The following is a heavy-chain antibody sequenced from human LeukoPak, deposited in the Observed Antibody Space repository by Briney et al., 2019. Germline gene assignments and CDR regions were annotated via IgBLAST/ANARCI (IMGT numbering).Heavy chain of an antibody. V-gene: IGHV1-24*01. CDR1: GYTLTGLS. Sequence: GASVKVSCKVSGYTLTGLSMHWVRQAPGKGLEWMGGFDPEDGETIYAQKFQGRVTMTEDTSTDTAYMELSSLRSEDTAVYYCATAGTEYSSGWTDAFDIWGQGTMVTVSS. CDR3: ATAGTEYSSGWTDAFDI. CDR2: FDPEDGET. J-gene: IGHJ3*02. D-gene: IGHD6-19*01.